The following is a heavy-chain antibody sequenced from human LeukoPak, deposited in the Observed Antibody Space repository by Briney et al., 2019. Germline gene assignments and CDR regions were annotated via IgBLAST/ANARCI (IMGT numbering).Heavy chain of an antibody. Sequence: ASVKVSCKASGGTFSSYAISWVRQAPGQGLEWMGGIIPIFGTANYAQKFQGRVTITADESTSTAYMELSGLRSEDTAVYYCARDSSVPMVRGVSSGDYWGQGTLVTVSS. D-gene: IGHD3-10*01. V-gene: IGHV1-69*13. CDR1: GGTFSSYA. CDR3: ARDSSVPMVRGVSSGDY. CDR2: IIPIFGTA. J-gene: IGHJ4*02.